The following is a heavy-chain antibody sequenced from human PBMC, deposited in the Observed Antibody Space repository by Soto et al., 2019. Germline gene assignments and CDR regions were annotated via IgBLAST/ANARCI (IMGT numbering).Heavy chain of an antibody. Sequence: QVQLVESGGGVVQPGRSLRLSCAASGFTFNTYGMHWVRQAPGKGLEWVAVISNDAINKYYADSVKGRFAISRDDSKNTLYXQXNSLRXXXXAXXXXXXXXRDYYSYFGMNVWGQGTTVIVSS. CDR1: GFTFNTYG. J-gene: IGHJ6*02. V-gene: IGHV3-30*03. CDR2: ISNDAINK. CDR3: XXXXRDYYSYFGMNV.